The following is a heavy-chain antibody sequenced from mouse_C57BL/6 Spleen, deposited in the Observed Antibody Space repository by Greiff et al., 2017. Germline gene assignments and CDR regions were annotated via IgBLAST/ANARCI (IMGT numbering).Heavy chain of an antibody. CDR1: GYTFTSYW. CDR3: ARDSFTTVDARDY. J-gene: IGHJ4*01. CDR2: IYPGSGST. Sequence: QVQLKQPGAELVKPGASVKMSCKASGYTFTSYWITWVKQRPGQGLEWIGDIYPGSGSTNYNEKFKSKATLTVDTSSSTAYMQLSSLTSEDSAVYYCARDSFTTVDARDYWCQGTAVTVSS. V-gene: IGHV1-55*01. D-gene: IGHD1-1*01.